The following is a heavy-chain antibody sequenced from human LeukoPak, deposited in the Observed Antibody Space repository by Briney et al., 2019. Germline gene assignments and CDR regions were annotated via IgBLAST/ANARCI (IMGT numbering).Heavy chain of an antibody. D-gene: IGHD6-13*01. CDR3: ARLYSNNWCYFDY. V-gene: IGHV4-59*08. J-gene: IGHJ4*02. CDR2: IYYSGST. CDR1: GGSISSYY. Sequence: SETLSLTCTVSGGSISSYYWSWIRQPPGKGLEWIGYIYYSGSTNYKPSLKSRVTISVETSKNQFSLRLTSVTAADTAVYYCARLYSNNWCYFDYWGQGTLVTVSS.